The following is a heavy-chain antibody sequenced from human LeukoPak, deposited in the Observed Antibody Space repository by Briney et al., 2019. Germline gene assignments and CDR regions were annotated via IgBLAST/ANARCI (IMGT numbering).Heavy chain of an antibody. V-gene: IGHV3-21*01. J-gene: IGHJ4*02. CDR2: ISSSSSYI. Sequence: PGGSLRLSCAASGFTFSSYSMNWVRQAPGKGLEWVSSISSSSSYIYYADSVKGRFTISRDNAKNSLYLQMNSLRAEDTAVYYCARGQGDYDFWSGYAAGQTFDYWGQGTLVTVSS. CDR3: ARGQGDYDFWSGYAAGQTFDY. CDR1: GFTFSSYS. D-gene: IGHD3-3*01.